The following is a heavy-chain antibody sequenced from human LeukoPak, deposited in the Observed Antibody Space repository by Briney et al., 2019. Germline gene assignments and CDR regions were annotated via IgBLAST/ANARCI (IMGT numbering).Heavy chain of an antibody. CDR1: GFTFSSHW. CDR2: ISSISSTT. D-gene: IGHD3-22*01. J-gene: IGHJ4*02. V-gene: IGHV3-48*02. CDR3: ARGKISGFYPFYDY. Sequence: PGGSLRLSCAASGFTFSSHWMNWVRQAPGKGLEWVSYISSISSTTYYADSVKGRFTISRDNAKNSLYLQMNSLRDEDTAVYYCARGKISGFYPFYDYWGQGTLVTVSS.